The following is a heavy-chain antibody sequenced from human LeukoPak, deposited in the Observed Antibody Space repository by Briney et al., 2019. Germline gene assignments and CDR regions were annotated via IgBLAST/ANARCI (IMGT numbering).Heavy chain of an antibody. D-gene: IGHD3-16*01. CDR3: AKDLWFDY. V-gene: IGHV3-23*01. Sequence: GGSLRLSCAASGFTFSSYAMSGVRQTTGKGLEWVSAIGGSGGSTYYADSVKGRFTISRDNSKNTLYLQMNSLRAEDTAVYYCAKDLWFDYWGQGTLVTVSS. CDR1: GFTFSSYA. J-gene: IGHJ4*02. CDR2: IGGSGGST.